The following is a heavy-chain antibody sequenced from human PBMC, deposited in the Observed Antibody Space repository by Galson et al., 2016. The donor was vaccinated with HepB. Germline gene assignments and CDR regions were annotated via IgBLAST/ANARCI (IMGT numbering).Heavy chain of an antibody. V-gene: IGHV1-69*13. CDR3: ASIPPIRDCTGTSCYDYGMDV. J-gene: IGHJ6*02. D-gene: IGHD2-2*01. CDR2: IIPVINTA. CDR1: GGTFSGHA. Sequence: SVKVSCKASGGTFSGHAINWVRQAPGQGLEWMGGIIPVINTANFAPKFQVRVAITADESTSTVYMEVSSLRSEDTAVYYCASIPPIRDCTGTSCYDYGMDVWGQGTTVTVSS.